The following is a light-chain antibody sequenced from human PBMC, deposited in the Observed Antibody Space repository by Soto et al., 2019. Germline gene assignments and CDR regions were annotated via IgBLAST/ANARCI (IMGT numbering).Light chain of an antibody. V-gene: IGKV1-5*03. CDR3: QQYNSYSPGT. Sequence: DIQMTQSPSTLSASVGDRVIITCRASESISNWLAWYQQKPGKAPNLLIYKASSLKSGVPLRFSGSGSGTEFTLTINSLQPDDFATYYCQQYNSYSPGTFGQGTKVDIK. CDR1: ESISNW. J-gene: IGKJ1*01. CDR2: KAS.